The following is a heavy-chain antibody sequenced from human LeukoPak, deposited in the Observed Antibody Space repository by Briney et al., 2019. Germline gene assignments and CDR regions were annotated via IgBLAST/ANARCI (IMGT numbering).Heavy chain of an antibody. CDR3: AKDYYGSGSYYRARPKYYFDY. D-gene: IGHD3-10*01. CDR2: ISGSGGST. CDR1: GFTFSSYE. J-gene: IGHJ4*02. V-gene: IGHV3-23*01. Sequence: GGSLRLSCAASGFTFSSYEMNWVRQAPGKGLEWVSAISGSGGSTYYADSVKGRFTISRDNSKNTLYLQMNSLRAEDTAVYYCAKDYYGSGSYYRARPKYYFDYWGQGTLVTVSS.